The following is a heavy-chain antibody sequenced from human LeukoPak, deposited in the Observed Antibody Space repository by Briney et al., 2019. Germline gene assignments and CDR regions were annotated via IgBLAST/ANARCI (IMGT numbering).Heavy chain of an antibody. J-gene: IGHJ4*02. D-gene: IGHD5-12*01. Sequence: ASVKVSCKASGYTFTSYYMHWVRQAPGQGLEWMGRIIPILGIADYAQKFQGRVTITADKSTSTAYMELSSLRSEDTAVYYCARGSDSGYDYVNDYWSQGTLVTVSS. V-gene: IGHV1-69*04. CDR3: ARGSDSGYDYVNDY. CDR1: GYTFTSYY. CDR2: IIPILGIA.